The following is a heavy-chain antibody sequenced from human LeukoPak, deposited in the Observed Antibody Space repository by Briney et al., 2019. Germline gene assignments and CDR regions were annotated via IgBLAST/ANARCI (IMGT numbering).Heavy chain of an antibody. CDR3: AREIGPNYYDSSGYYFDY. CDR1: GGSISSSSYY. V-gene: IGHV4-39*07. J-gene: IGHJ4*02. Sequence: PSETLSLTCTVSGGSISSSSYYWGWIRQPPGKGLEWIGSLYYSGSTYYNPSLKSRVTISVDTSKNQFSLKLSSVTAADTAVYYCAREIGPNYYDSSGYYFDYWGQGTLVTVSS. CDR2: LYYSGST. D-gene: IGHD3-22*01.